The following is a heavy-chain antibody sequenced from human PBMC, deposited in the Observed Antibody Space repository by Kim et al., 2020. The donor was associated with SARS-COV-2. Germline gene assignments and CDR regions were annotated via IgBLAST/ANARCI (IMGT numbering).Heavy chain of an antibody. CDR3: ARDRGFWRGYLRDHRRRLDY. J-gene: IGHJ4*02. CDR1: GYTFTSYY. Sequence: ASVKVSCKASGYTFTSYYVHWVRQAPGQGLEWMGIINPSGGSTTYAQKFQCRVTMTRDTSTSTVFMELSSLRSDDTAVYYCARDRGFWRGYLRDHRRRLDYWSQGTLVFVSS. D-gene: IGHD3-3*01. CDR2: INPSGGST. V-gene: IGHV1-46*01.